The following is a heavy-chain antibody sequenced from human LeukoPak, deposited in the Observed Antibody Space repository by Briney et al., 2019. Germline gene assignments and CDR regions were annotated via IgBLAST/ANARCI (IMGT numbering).Heavy chain of an antibody. CDR3: ARGAPLRDTFGGVIVMRYYYYYMDV. D-gene: IGHD3-16*02. CDR2: INPSGGST. J-gene: IGHJ6*03. CDR1: GYTFTSYY. V-gene: IGHV1-46*01. Sequence: GASVKVSCKASGYTFTSYYMHWVRQAPGQGLEWMGIINPSGGSTSYAQKFQGRVTMTRGMSTSTVYMELSSLRSEDTAVYYCARGAPLRDTFGGVIVMRYYYYYMDVWGKGTTVTVSS.